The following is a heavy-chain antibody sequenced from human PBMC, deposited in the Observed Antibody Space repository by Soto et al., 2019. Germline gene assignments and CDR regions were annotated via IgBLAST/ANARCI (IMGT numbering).Heavy chain of an antibody. V-gene: IGHV3-21*01. J-gene: IGHJ6*02. CDR3: ARPGLGQHLYGMDV. CDR1: GFTFSTYD. CDR2: ISSSSSYI. Sequence: EVQLVESGGDLVKPGGSLRLSCAASGFTFSTYDMNWVRQAPGKGLEWVSTISSSSSYIYYADSLKGRFTVSRDNAKNSLYLQMNSLRAEDTAVYYCARPGLGQHLYGMDVWGLGTTVTVSS.